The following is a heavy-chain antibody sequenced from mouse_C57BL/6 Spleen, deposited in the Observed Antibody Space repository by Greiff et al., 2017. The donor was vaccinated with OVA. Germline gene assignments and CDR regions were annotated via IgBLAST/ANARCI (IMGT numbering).Heavy chain of an antibody. CDR2: INPGSGGT. D-gene: IGHD4-1*01. V-gene: IGHV1-54*01. J-gene: IGHJ2*01. CDR3: ARSRLTGYYFDY. CDR1: GYAFTNYL. Sequence: QVQLKESGAELVRPGTSVKVSCKASGYAFTNYLIEWVKQRPGQGLEWIGVINPGSGGTNYNEKFKGKATLTADKSSSTAYMQLSSLTSEDSAVYFCARSRLTGYYFDYWGQGTTLTVSS.